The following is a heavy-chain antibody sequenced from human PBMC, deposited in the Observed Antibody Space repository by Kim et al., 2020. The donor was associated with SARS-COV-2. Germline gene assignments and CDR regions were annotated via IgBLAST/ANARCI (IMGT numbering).Heavy chain of an antibody. D-gene: IGHD3-10*01. V-gene: IGHV3-30*01. J-gene: IGHJ5*02. Sequence: DSVKGRFTISRDNSKNTLYLQMNSLRAEDTAVYYCARGVTMVRGVSWFDPWGQGTLVTVSS. CDR3: ARGVTMVRGVSWFDP.